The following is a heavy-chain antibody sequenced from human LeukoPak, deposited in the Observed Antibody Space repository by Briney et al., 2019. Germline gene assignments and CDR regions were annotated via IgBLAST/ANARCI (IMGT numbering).Heavy chain of an antibody. V-gene: IGHV3-23*01. CDR2: FSGSGGGT. J-gene: IGHJ4*02. Sequence: GGSLRLSCAASGFTFSSYAMSWVRQAPGKGLKWVSSFSGSGGGTYYADSVKGRFTISRDNSKNTLYLQMNSLRADDTAVYFCAKSGYNRFDYWGQGTLVTVSS. CDR3: AKSGYNRFDY. D-gene: IGHD5-24*01. CDR1: GFTFSSYA.